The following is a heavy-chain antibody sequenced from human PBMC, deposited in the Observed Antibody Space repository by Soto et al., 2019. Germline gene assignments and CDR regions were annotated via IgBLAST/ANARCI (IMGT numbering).Heavy chain of an antibody. CDR1: GYTFTSYG. CDR3: ARDLQGWELGDYYYGIDV. CDR2: ISAYSGNT. D-gene: IGHD1-26*01. V-gene: IGHV1-18*01. Sequence: GASVQVSCKASGYTFTSYGIRWVRPAPAQGPEWVGWISAYSGNTNYAQKLQGRVTMTTDTSTSTAYLELRSLRSDDTAVYYCARDLQGWELGDYYYGIDVWGQGTTVTVSS. J-gene: IGHJ6*02.